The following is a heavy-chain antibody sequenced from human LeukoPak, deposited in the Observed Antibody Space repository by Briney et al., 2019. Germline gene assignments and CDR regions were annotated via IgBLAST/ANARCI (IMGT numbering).Heavy chain of an antibody. CDR2: IYTSGST. J-gene: IGHJ6*03. D-gene: IGHD2-2*01. CDR1: GYSISSGYY. V-gene: IGHV4-4*07. Sequence: SETLSLTCTVSGYSISSGYYWSWIRQPAGKGLEWIGRIYTSGSTNYNPSLKSRVTMSVDTSKNQFSLKLSSVTAADTAVYYCARDGIRAAATMDVWGKGTTVTVSS. CDR3: ARDGIRAAATMDV.